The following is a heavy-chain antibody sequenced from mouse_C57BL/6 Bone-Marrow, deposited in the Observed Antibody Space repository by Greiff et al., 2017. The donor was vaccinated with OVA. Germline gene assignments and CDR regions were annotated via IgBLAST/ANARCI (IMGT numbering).Heavy chain of an antibody. Sequence: VQLQQSGPELVKPGASVKISCKASGYSFTGYYMNWVKQSPEKSLEWIGVINPSTGGTTYTPKFKAKATLTVDKSSSPAYMQLKSLTSEDSAVYYCARGGTRPFAYWGQGTLVTVSA. CDR2: INPSTGGT. D-gene: IGHD4-1*01. V-gene: IGHV1-42*01. CDR3: ARGGTRPFAY. CDR1: GYSFTGYY. J-gene: IGHJ3*01.